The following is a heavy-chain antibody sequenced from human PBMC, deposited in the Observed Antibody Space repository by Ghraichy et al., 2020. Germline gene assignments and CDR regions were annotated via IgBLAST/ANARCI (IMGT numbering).Heavy chain of an antibody. CDR3: AHRRGLELRGSNWFDP. CDR2: IYWDDDK. CDR1: GFSLSTSGVG. V-gene: IGHV2-5*02. D-gene: IGHD1-7*01. Sequence: SGPTLVKPTQTLTLTCTFSGFSLSTSGVGVGWIRQPPGKALEWLALIYWDDDKRYSPSLKSRLTITKDTSKNQVVLTMTNMDPVDTATYYCAHRRGLELRGSNWFDPWGQGTLVTVSS. J-gene: IGHJ5*02.